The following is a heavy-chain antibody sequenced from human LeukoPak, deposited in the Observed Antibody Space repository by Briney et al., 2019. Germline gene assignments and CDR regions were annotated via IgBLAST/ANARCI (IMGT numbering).Heavy chain of an antibody. CDR3: ARRGYSYGHFDY. J-gene: IGHJ4*02. V-gene: IGHV1-2*02. Sequence: GSSVRVSCKASGGSFSNYAISWVRQAPGQGLEWMGWINPNSGGTNYAQKFQGRVTMTRDTSISTAYMELSRLRSDDTAVYYCARRGYSYGHFDYWGQGTLVTVSS. D-gene: IGHD5-18*01. CDR1: GGSFSNYA. CDR2: INPNSGGT.